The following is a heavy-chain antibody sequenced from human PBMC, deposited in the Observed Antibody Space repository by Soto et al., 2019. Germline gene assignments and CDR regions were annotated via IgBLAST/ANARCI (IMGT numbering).Heavy chain of an antibody. Sequence: QVQLQESGPGLVKPSETLSLTCTVSGGSMSSYYWSWIRQPPGKGLEWIGYIYYSGSTNYNPSLTGRVPMPDATPKNQFSLRLSAVPAADTAVYYCARRGYGPGFPYYYGMDVWGQGTTVTVSS. J-gene: IGHJ6*02. CDR2: IYYSGST. D-gene: IGHD3-10*01. CDR3: ARRGYGPGFPYYYGMDV. V-gene: IGHV4-59*01. CDR1: GGSMSSYY.